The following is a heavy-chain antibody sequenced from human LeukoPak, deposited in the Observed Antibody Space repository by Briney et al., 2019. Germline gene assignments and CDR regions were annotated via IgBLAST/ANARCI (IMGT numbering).Heavy chain of an antibody. D-gene: IGHD3-16*01. V-gene: IGHV1-2*02. Sequence: GASVKVSCKASGYTFTGYFMHWVRQAPGQGLEWMGWINANSGGTSYAQKFQGRVTMTRDTSISTAYLELSGLRSDDTAVYYCARGGVFQDLYSYYYGMDVWGQGTTVTISS. CDR1: GYTFTGYF. CDR3: ARGGVFQDLYSYYYGMDV. CDR2: INANSGGT. J-gene: IGHJ6*02.